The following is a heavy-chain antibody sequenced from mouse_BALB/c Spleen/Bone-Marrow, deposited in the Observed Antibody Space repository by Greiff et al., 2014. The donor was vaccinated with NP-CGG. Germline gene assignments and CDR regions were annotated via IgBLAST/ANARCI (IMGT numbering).Heavy chain of an antibody. Sequence: QVQLQQSGAELARPGASVKLSCKASGYTFTDYYINWVKQRTGQGLEWIGEIYPESGNTNYNEKFKGKATLTADKSSSTAYMQLSNLTSEDSAVYVCASSGGGYPREAMDYWGQGTSVTVSS. V-gene: IGHV1-77*01. CDR1: GYTFTDYY. CDR3: ASSGGGYPREAMDY. CDR2: IYPESGNT. D-gene: IGHD1-1*02. J-gene: IGHJ4*01.